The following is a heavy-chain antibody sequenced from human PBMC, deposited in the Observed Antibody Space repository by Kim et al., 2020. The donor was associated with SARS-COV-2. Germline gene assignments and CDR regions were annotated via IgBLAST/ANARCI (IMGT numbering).Heavy chain of an antibody. V-gene: IGHV3-20*01. CDR3: ASDRHDILTGYSDAFDI. CDR2: INWNGGST. J-gene: IGHJ3*02. CDR1: GFTFDDYG. D-gene: IGHD3-9*01. Sequence: GGSLRLSCAASGFTFDDYGMSWVRQAPGKGLEWVSGINWNGGSTGYADSVKGRFTISRDNAKNSLYLQMNSLRAEDTALYHCASDRHDILTGYSDAFDIWGQGTMVTVSS.